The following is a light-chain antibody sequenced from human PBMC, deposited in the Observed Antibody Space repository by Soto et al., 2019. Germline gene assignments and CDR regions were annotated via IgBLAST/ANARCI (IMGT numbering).Light chain of an antibody. V-gene: IGKV3-15*01. CDR1: QSVSSN. CDR2: GAS. J-gene: IGKJ1*01. Sequence: EIVMTQSPATLSVSPGERATLSCRASQSVSSNLAWYQQKPGQAPRLLIYGASTRATGIPARVSGSGSGTELTLTLSSMQSEDFAVYYCQQYNNWPPWTFGQGTKVEIK. CDR3: QQYNNWPPWT.